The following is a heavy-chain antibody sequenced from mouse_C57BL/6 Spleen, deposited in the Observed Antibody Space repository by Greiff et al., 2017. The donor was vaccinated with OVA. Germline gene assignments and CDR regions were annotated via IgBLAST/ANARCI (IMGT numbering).Heavy chain of an antibody. CDR1: GYTFTDYN. CDR2: INPNNGGT. V-gene: IGHV1-18*01. D-gene: IGHD2-3*01. CDR3: ARSGGYYGGCAY. J-gene: IGHJ3*01. Sequence: VQLQQSGPELVKPGASVKIPCKASGYTFTDYNMDWVKQSHGKSLEWIGDINPNNGGTIYNQKFKGKATLTVDKSSSTAYMELRSLTSEDTAVYYCARSGGYYGGCAYWGQGTLVTVSA.